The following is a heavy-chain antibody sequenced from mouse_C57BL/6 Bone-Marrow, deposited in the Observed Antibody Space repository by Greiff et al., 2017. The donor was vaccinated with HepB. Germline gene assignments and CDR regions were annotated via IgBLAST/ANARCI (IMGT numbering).Heavy chain of an antibody. CDR3: AKALNYYAMDD. V-gene: IGHV1-52*01. CDR2: IDPSDSET. CDR1: GYTFTSYW. Sequence: QVQLQQPGAELVRPGSSVKLSCKASGYTFTSYWMHWVKQRPIQGLEWIGNIDPSDSETHYNQKFKDKATLTVDKSSSTAYMQLSSLTSEDSAVYYCAKALNYYAMDDWGQGTSVTVSA. J-gene: IGHJ4*01.